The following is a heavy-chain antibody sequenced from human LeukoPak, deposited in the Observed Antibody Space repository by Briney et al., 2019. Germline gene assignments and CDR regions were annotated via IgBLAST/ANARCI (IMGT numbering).Heavy chain of an antibody. D-gene: IGHD3-22*01. CDR2: IWYDGSNK. Sequence: PGRSLRLSCAASGFTFISHGMHWVRQAPGKGLEWGAVIWYDGSNKYYADSVKGRFTISRDNSKNTLDLQMNRLRGEDTAVYYWAKDLSLDSSGYLYWGQRTLVTVSS. CDR3: AKDLSLDSSGYLY. CDR1: GFTFISHG. V-gene: IGHV3-33*06. J-gene: IGHJ4*02.